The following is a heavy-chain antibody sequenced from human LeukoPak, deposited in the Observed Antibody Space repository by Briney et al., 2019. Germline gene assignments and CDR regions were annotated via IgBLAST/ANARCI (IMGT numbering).Heavy chain of an antibody. V-gene: IGHV1-2*02. D-gene: IGHD6-6*01. CDR1: GYTFTSYG. CDR2: INPNSGGT. Sequence: ASVKVSCKASGYTFTSYGISWVRQTPGQGLEWMGWINPNSGGTNYAQKFQGRVTMTRDTSISTAYMELSRLRSDDTAVYYCARNSSSSACMDYWGQGTLVTVSS. J-gene: IGHJ4*02. CDR3: ARNSSSSACMDY.